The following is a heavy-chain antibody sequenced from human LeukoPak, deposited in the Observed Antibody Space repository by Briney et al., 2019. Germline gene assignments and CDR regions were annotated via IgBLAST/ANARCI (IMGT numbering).Heavy chain of an antibody. CDR1: GYSFTSYW. CDR3: ARHPHDSSGYYDY. J-gene: IGHJ4*02. V-gene: IGHV5-51*01. Sequence: GGSLKISCKGSGYSFTSYWIGWVRQMPGKGLEWMGIIYPGDSDTRYSPSFQGQVTISADKSISTAYLQWSSLKASDTAMYYCARHPHDSSGYYDYWGQGTLVTVSS. CDR2: IYPGDSDT. D-gene: IGHD3-22*01.